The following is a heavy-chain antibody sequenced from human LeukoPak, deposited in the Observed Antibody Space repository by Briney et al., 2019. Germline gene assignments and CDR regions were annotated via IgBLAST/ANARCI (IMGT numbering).Heavy chain of an antibody. CDR3: ARVSGSPAYYFDY. Sequence: GGSLRLSCAASGFTFSSYSMNWVRQAPGKGLEWVSSISSSSSYIYYADSVKGRFTISRDNAKNSLYLQMNSLRAEDTAVYYCARVSGSPAYYFDYWGQGTLVTVSS. CDR2: ISSSSSYI. D-gene: IGHD1-26*01. CDR1: GFTFSSYS. J-gene: IGHJ4*02. V-gene: IGHV3-21*01.